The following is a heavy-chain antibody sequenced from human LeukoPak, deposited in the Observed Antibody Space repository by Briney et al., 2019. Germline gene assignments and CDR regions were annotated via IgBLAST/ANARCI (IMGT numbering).Heavy chain of an antibody. D-gene: IGHD1-26*01. CDR1: GGTFSSYA. V-gene: IGHV1-69*05. CDR3: ASPFNSGSYSYDY. CDR2: IIPIFGTA. Sequence: ASVKVSCKASGGTFSSYAISWVRQAPGQGLEWMGGIIPIFGTANYAQKFQGRVTITTDESTSTAYMGLSSLRSEDTAVYYCASPFNSGSYSYDYWGQGTLVTV. J-gene: IGHJ4*02.